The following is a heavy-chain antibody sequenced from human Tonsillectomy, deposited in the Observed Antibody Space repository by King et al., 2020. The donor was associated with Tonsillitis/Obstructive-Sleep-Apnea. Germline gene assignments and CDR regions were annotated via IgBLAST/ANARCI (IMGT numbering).Heavy chain of an antibody. D-gene: IGHD2-21*02. CDR3: AKDLCGGDCYWNFDY. CDR2: INGNGYDT. CDR1: GFSFSSYV. V-gene: IGHV3-23*04. Sequence: VQLVESGGGVVQPGGSLRLSCVASGFSFSSYVMTWVRQGPGKGLEWVSAINGNGYDTYYADSVRGRFTISRDNSKNTLYLQMNSLRAEDTAVYYCAKDLCGGDCYWNFDYWGQGTLVTVSS. J-gene: IGHJ4*02.